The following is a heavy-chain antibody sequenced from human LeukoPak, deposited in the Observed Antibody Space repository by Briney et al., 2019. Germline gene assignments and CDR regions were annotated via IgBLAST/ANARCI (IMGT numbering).Heavy chain of an antibody. CDR2: ISGSGGST. V-gene: IGHV3-23*01. CDR1: GFTFSSYS. D-gene: IGHD6-13*01. J-gene: IGHJ5*01. CDR3: AKGEAAAAGKGDWFDS. Sequence: GGSLRLSCAASGFTFSSYSMNWVRQAPGKGLEWVSAISGSGGSTYYADSVKGRFTISRDNSKNTLYLQMNSLRAEDTAVYYCAKGEAAAAGKGDWFDSWGQGTLVTVSS.